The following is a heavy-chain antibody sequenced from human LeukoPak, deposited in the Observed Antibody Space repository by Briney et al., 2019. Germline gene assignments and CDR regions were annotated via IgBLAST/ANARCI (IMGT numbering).Heavy chain of an antibody. V-gene: IGHV1-69*04. CDR3: ARDYYDILTGYYSYWYFDL. Sequence: SVKVSCKASGGTFSSYAISWVRQAPGQGLEWMGRIIPILGIANYAQKFKGRFTITAVKSTSTAYMELSSLRSEDTAVYYCARDYYDILTGYYSYWYFDLWGRGTLVTVSS. D-gene: IGHD3-9*01. CDR2: IIPILGIA. J-gene: IGHJ2*01. CDR1: GGTFSSYA.